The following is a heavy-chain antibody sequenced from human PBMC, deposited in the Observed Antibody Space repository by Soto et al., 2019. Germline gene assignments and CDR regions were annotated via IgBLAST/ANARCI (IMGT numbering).Heavy chain of an antibody. V-gene: IGHV1-8*01. J-gene: IGHJ5*02. D-gene: IGHD3-3*02. CDR2: MRADSGDT. CDR3: ARYIFGQGFKA. Sequence: QVQLVQPGAEVRKPGASVKVSCKASGDSFRNFDFNWVRQPSGHGLEWIGWMRADSGDTGHAQKFQGRVTMTRDTSMSTAYMELSSLRVEDTAVYYCARYIFGQGFKAWGQGTLVFVSS. CDR1: GDSFRNFD.